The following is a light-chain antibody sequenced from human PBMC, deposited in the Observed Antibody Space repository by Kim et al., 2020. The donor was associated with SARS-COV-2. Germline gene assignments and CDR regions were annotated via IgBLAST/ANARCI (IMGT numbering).Light chain of an antibody. CDR2: EVT. Sequence: GQSVPFPCSGTSIDFGGYNYVSWYQQHPGRAPKLIFYEVTTRPSGVPDRFSGSKSGNTASLTVSGLQAEDEADYYCTTHGGYNYVFGTGTKVTVL. CDR1: SIDFGGYNY. V-gene: IGLV2-8*01. CDR3: TTHGGYNYV. J-gene: IGLJ1*01.